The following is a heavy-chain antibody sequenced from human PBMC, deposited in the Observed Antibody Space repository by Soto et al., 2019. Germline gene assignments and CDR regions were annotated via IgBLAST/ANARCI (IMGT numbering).Heavy chain of an antibody. CDR3: ARHRGPTGPNY. Sequence: PSETLSLTCTVSGDSISSSNYHWCWIRQPPGKGLEWIGSVYYSGSTYYNPSLKSRVTISIDASKNQFSLNLNSVTATDTAVYYCARHRGPTGPNYWGQGTLVTVSS. CDR1: GDSISSSNYH. J-gene: IGHJ4*02. D-gene: IGHD3-10*01. CDR2: VYYSGST. V-gene: IGHV4-39*01.